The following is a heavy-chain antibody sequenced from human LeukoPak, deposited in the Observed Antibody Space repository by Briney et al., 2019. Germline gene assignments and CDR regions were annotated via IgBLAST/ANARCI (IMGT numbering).Heavy chain of an antibody. V-gene: IGHV3-7*05. CDR2: IKEDGSEK. J-gene: IGHJ4*02. CDR1: GLTFSSFR. CDR3: ARARVNLDY. Sequence: GGSLRLSCEASGLTFSSFRMTWVRQVPGKGLEWVATIKEDGSEKYYVDSVKGRFTISRDNAQNSLTLQMNSLRAEDTAVYYCARARVNLDYWGQGTLVTVSS. D-gene: IGHD1-14*01.